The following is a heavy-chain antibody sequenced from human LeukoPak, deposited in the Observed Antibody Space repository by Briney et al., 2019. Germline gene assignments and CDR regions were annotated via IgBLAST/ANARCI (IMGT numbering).Heavy chain of an antibody. J-gene: IGHJ4*02. V-gene: IGHV3-23*01. CDR1: GLTFSSHW. D-gene: IGHD5-18*01. Sequence: QPGGSLRLSCAASGLTFSSHWMHWVRQAPGKGLEWVSGISGSGGSTYYADSVKGHFTISRDNSKNTLYLQMNSLRAEDTAIYYCAKDLIAYSYGYAGRSNFGYWGQGTLVTVSS. CDR2: ISGSGGST. CDR3: AKDLIAYSYGYAGRSNFGY.